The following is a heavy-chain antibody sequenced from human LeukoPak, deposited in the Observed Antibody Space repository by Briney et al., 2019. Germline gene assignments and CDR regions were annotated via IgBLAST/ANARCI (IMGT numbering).Heavy chain of an antibody. CDR1: GFTFSSYS. V-gene: IGHV3-21*04. J-gene: IGHJ4*02. D-gene: IGHD4-17*01. Sequence: GGSLRLSCAASGFTFSSYSMNWVRQAPGKGLEWVSSISSSSSYIYYADSMKGRFTISRDNAKNSLYLQMNSLRAEDTAVYYCARDAGYFSTDFDYWGQGTLVTVSS. CDR3: ARDAGYFSTDFDY. CDR2: ISSSSSYI.